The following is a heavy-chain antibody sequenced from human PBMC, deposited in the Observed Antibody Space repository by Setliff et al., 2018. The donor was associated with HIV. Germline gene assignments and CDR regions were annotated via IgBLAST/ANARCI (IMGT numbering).Heavy chain of an antibody. D-gene: IGHD1-26*01. Sequence: GASVKVSCKASGYTFTNFYMHWVRQAPGQGLEWMGIINPSGGSTSYAQKFQGRVTMTRDTSTSTVYMELSSLRSEDTAVYYCARDLSSGSYFGYFDYWGQGTLVTVSS. CDR2: INPSGGST. CDR1: GYTFTNFY. CDR3: ARDLSSGSYFGYFDY. J-gene: IGHJ4*02. V-gene: IGHV1-46*01.